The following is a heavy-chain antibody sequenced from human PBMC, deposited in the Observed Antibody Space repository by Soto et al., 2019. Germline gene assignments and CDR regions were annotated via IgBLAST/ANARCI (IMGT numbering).Heavy chain of an antibody. CDR2: VHNSDTG. CDR1: GDSISYYY. Sequence: SETLSLTCSVSGDSISYYYWSWIRQPPGRGLEWIGYVHNSDTGDYNPSLKSRLTISMDTSKNHFSLILGSVTAADTAVYFCARHKTYSAGFFSPYYFDSWGQGTLVTVSS. D-gene: IGHD1-26*01. J-gene: IGHJ4*02. V-gene: IGHV4-59*08. CDR3: ARHKTYSAGFFSPYYFDS.